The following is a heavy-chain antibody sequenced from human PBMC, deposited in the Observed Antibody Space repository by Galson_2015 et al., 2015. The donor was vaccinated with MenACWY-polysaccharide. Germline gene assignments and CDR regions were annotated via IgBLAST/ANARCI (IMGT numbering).Heavy chain of an antibody. CDR3: AREMRSLFGLPEYYMDV. CDR2: IQYDGSNK. J-gene: IGHJ6*03. V-gene: IGHV3-33*01. D-gene: IGHD3-3*01. CDR1: GSRFSNSG. Sequence: SLRLSCAASGSRFSNSGMHWVRQAPGKGLEWVAVIQYDGSNKVYADSVKGRFTISRDNSKNTVFLEMNTLGVEDTAVYYCAREMRSLFGLPEYYMDVWGKGTRSPSP.